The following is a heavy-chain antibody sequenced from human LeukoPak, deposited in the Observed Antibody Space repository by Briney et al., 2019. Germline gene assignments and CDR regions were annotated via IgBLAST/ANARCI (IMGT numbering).Heavy chain of an antibody. V-gene: IGHV1-2*02. CDR2: INPNSGGT. CDR3: ARGEMITFGGVIVISTFDI. CDR1: GYTFTGYY. J-gene: IGHJ3*02. Sequence: ASVKVSCKASGYTFTGYYMHWVRQAPGQGLEWMGWINPNSGGTNYAQKFQGRVTMTRDTSISTAYMELSSLRSEDTAVYYCARGEMITFGGVIVISTFDIWGQGTMVTVS. D-gene: IGHD3-16*02.